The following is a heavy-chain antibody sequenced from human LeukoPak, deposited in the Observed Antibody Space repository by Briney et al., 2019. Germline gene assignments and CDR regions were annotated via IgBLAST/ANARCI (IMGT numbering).Heavy chain of an antibody. V-gene: IGHV3-48*04. CDR1: GFTFSSYS. CDR3: AKSSGSVRHFYYYYMDV. CDR2: IRSSSSTI. Sequence: GGSLRLSCAASGFTFSSYSMNWVRQAPGKGLEWVSYIRSSSSTIYYADSVKGRFTISRDNAKNSLYLQMNSLRAEDTALYYCAKSSGSVRHFYYYYMDVWGKGTTVTISS. D-gene: IGHD1-26*01. J-gene: IGHJ6*03.